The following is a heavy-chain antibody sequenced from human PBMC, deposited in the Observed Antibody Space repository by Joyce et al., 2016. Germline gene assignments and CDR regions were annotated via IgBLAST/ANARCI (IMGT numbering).Heavy chain of an antibody. J-gene: IGHJ4*02. CDR2: RWYDGMNK. CDR1: GFTFSSYG. V-gene: IGHV3-33*01. CDR3: AREGEYGAYETFDY. D-gene: IGHD5-12*01. Sequence: QVQLVESGGGVVQPGRSLRLSCAASGFTFSSYGMHWVRQAPGKGLEWVAVRWYDGMNKYYADSVKGRFTISRDNSKNTLYLQLNSLRAEDTAVYFCAREGEYGAYETFDYWGQGTLVTVSS.